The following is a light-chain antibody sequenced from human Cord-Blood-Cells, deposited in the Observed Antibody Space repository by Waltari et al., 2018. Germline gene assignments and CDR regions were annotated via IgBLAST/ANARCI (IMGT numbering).Light chain of an antibody. CDR1: QSISSY. V-gene: IGKV1-39*01. Sequence: DIQMTQSPSSLSASVGDRVTITFRASQSISSYLNWYQQNPGKAPKLLIYAASSLQSGVTSRFSGSGSGTDFTLTISSLQPEDFATYYCQQSYSTPPTFGQVTKLEIK. CDR3: QQSYSTPPT. J-gene: IGKJ2*01. CDR2: AAS.